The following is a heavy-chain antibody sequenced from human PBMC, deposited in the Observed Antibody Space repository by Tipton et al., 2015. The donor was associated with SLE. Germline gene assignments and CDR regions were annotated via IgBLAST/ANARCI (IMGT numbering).Heavy chain of an antibody. J-gene: IGHJ4*02. V-gene: IGHV4-59*01. Sequence: GLVKPSETLSLTCTVSGSTMNNYYWNWIRQTPGKGLEWIGCIHYTGSTKYHPSLKSRVTISADASKNQFYLKLISVTAADTAVYYCARDEYRYDTTGYHLLGHFDFWGQGTLVTVSS. D-gene: IGHD3-22*01. CDR1: GSTMNNYY. CDR2: IHYTGST. CDR3: ARDEYRYDTTGYHLLGHFDF.